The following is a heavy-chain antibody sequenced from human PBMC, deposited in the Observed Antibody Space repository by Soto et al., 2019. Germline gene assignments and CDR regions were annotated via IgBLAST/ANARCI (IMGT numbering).Heavy chain of an antibody. J-gene: IGHJ4*01. CDR1: GYTLPNFG. D-gene: IGHD1-26*01. V-gene: IGHV1-18*01. CDR3: ARENSGSYHRHFDY. Sequence: KVSCKASGYTLPNFGLSWVRQAPGQGLEWMGCISAYNANTNYAQKFQGRVTMTTDTSTSTAFMELRGLRSDDTAVYYCARENSGSYHRHFDYWGQGTLVTVSS. CDR2: ISAYNANT.